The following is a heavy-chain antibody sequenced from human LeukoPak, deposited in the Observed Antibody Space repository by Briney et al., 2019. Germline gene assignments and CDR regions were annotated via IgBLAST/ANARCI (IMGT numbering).Heavy chain of an antibody. J-gene: IGHJ4*02. V-gene: IGHV1-2*02. Sequence: ASVTVSCKASGYTFTGYYMHWVRQAPGQGLEWMGWINPNSGGTNYAQKFQGRVTMTRDTSISTAYMELSRLRSDDTAVYYCARVRRQWLVSYYFDYWGQRTLVTVSS. CDR2: INPNSGGT. D-gene: IGHD6-19*01. CDR3: ARVRRQWLVSYYFDY. CDR1: GYTFTGYY.